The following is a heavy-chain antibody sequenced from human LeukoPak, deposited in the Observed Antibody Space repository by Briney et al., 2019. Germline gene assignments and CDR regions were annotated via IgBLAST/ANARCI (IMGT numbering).Heavy chain of an antibody. CDR2: FYSGGST. J-gene: IGHJ4*02. D-gene: IGHD3-10*01. CDR1: GFTVSSNH. Sequence: GGSLRLSCAASGFTVSSNHTSWVRQAPGKGLEWVSVFYSGGSTDYADSAKGRFSISRDNSKNTLYLQMNSLRAEDTAVYYCARGRSGTSFFDQWGQGTLVTVSS. CDR3: ARGRSGTSFFDQ. V-gene: IGHV3-66*01.